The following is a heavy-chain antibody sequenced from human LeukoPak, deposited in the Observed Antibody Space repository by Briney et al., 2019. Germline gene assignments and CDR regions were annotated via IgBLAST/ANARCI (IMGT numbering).Heavy chain of an antibody. CDR2: IIPIFGTA. Sequence: SVKVSCKASGGTFSSYAISWVRQAPGQGLEWMGGIIPIFGTANYAQKFQGRVTITADESTSTAYMELSSLRSEDTAVYYCARFLSGSYLFDYWGQGPWSPSPQ. CDR3: ARFLSGSYLFDY. J-gene: IGHJ4*02. CDR1: GGTFSSYA. D-gene: IGHD1-26*01. V-gene: IGHV1-69*13.